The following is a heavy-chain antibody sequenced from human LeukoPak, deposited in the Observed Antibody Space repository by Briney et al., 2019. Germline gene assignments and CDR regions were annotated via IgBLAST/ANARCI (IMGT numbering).Heavy chain of an antibody. Sequence: PSETLSLTCTVSGGSMKNYYWIWIRQSPGKGLEWIGYIYYSGSTNYNPSLKSRVTISVDTSKNQFSLKLSSVTAADTAVYYCARAGYCSSTSCQWVPLVWGPGTTVTVSS. CDR2: IYYSGST. CDR3: ARAGYCSSTSCQWVPLV. D-gene: IGHD2-2*03. V-gene: IGHV4-59*01. CDR1: GGSMKNYY. J-gene: IGHJ6*02.